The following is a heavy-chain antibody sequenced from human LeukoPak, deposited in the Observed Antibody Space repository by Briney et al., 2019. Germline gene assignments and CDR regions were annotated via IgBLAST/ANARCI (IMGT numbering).Heavy chain of an antibody. Sequence: GGSLRLSCAASGFTVSSNYMSWVRQAPGEGLEWVSVIYSGGSTYYADSVKGRFTISRDNSKNTLYLQMNSLRADDTAVYYCARTLYYYYYMDVWGKGTTVTVSS. CDR3: ARTLYYYYYMDV. CDR2: IYSGGST. V-gene: IGHV3-53*01. CDR1: GFTVSSNY. J-gene: IGHJ6*03.